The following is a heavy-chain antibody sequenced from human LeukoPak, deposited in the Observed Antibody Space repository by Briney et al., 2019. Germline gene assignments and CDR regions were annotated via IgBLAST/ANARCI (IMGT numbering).Heavy chain of an antibody. J-gene: IGHJ4*02. CDR2: IYSSVST. CDR3: AYSGSYGHLGY. CDR1: GGSFSGYY. Sequence: SSETLSLTCAVYGGSFSGYYWSWIRQPPGKGLEWIGSIYSSVSTYYNPSLKSRVTISVDTSKNQFSLRLSSVTAADTALYYCAYSGSYGHLGYWGQGIPVTVSS. D-gene: IGHD1-26*01. V-gene: IGHV4-34*01.